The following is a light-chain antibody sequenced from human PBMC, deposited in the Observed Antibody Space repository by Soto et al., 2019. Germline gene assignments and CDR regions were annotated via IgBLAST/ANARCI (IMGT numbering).Light chain of an antibody. CDR1: RSVSTF. Sequence: EFVLTQSPGTLSLSPGERATLSCRASRSVSTFLGWYQQKPGQPPRLLIYDASNRATGVPARFSGSGSGTDFTLTISSLEPEVFAVYYCQQRSNWPWSFGQGTKVEIK. CDR2: DAS. J-gene: IGKJ1*01. V-gene: IGKV3-11*01. CDR3: QQRSNWPWS.